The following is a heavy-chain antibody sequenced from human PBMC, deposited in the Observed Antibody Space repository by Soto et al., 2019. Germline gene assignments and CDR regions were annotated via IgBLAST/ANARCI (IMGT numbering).Heavy chain of an antibody. CDR3: ARDLSSSFLGRGRTYGLDV. J-gene: IGHJ6*02. D-gene: IGHD3-10*01. V-gene: IGHV4-59*01. CDR1: GGSISNYY. Sequence: TSETLSLTCTVSGGSISNYYWSWIRQPPGKGLEWIGYIYYSGSTNYNPSLKSRVTISVDTSKNQFSLKLSSVTAADTAVYYCARDLSSSFLGRGRTYGLDVWGQGTTVTVSS. CDR2: IYYSGST.